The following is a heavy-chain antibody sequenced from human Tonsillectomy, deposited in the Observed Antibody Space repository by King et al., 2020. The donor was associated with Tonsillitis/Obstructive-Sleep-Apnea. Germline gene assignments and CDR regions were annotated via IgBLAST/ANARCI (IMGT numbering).Heavy chain of an antibody. J-gene: IGHJ3*02. CDR3: ASDVVLEAGGDAFDI. CDR1: GGSISSYY. D-gene: IGHD2-15*01. V-gene: IGHV4-59*01. CDR2: IYYSGST. Sequence: QLQESGPGLVKPSETLSLTCTVSGGSISSYYWSWIRQPPGKGLEWIGYIYYSGSTNYNPSLKSRVTISGDTSKNQFSLKLSSVTAADTAVYYCASDVVLEAGGDAFDIWGQGTMVTVSS.